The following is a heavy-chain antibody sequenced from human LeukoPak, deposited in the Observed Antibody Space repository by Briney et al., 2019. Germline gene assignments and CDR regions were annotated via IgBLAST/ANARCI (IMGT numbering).Heavy chain of an antibody. CDR2: IYSGGST. J-gene: IGHJ4*02. V-gene: IGHV3-53*01. D-gene: IGHD6-19*01. Sequence: GGSLRLSCAASGFTVSSSYMSWVRQAPGKGLEWVSVIYSGGSTYYADSVKGRFTISRDNSKDTLYLQMNSLRAEDTAVYYCASRKDSSGWTYYFDYWGQGTLVTVSS. CDR3: ASRKDSSGWTYYFDY. CDR1: GFTVSSSY.